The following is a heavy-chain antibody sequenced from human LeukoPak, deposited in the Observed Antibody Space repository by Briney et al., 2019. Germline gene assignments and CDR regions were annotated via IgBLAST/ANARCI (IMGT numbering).Heavy chain of an antibody. D-gene: IGHD3-16*01. CDR2: IGSSGSTI. Sequence: GGSLRLSCAASGFTFSSYEMNWVRQAPGKGLEWVSYIGSSGSTIYYADSVKGRFTISRDNAKNSLYPQMNSLRAEDTAVYYCARDMITSRDWGQGTLVTVSS. CDR1: GFTFSSYE. V-gene: IGHV3-48*03. J-gene: IGHJ4*02. CDR3: ARDMITSRD.